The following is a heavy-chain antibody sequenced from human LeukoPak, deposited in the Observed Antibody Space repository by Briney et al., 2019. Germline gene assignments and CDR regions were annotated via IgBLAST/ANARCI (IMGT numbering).Heavy chain of an antibody. CDR3: ARHTENGSGSYGTYYYYYMDV. V-gene: IGHV4-34*12. J-gene: IGHJ6*03. CDR1: GGSFSGYS. CDR2: IIHSGST. Sequence: SETLSLTCAVYGGSFSGYSWSWIRQSPGKGLEWIADIIHSGSTNYNSSLKSRVTISLDTSKNQFSLNLTSVTAADTAVYYCARHTENGSGSYGTYYYYYMDVWGKGTTVTVSS. D-gene: IGHD3-10*01.